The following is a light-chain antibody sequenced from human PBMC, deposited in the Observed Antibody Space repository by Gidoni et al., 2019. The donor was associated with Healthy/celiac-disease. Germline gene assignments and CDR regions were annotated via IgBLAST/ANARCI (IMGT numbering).Light chain of an antibody. V-gene: IGLV2-14*01. CDR3: SSYTSSSTV. Sequence: QSALTQPASVSRSPGQSITISCTGTSRDVGGYNYVSWYQQHPGKAPKLMIYEVSNRPPGVSNRFSGSKSGNTASLTISGLQAEDEADYYCSSYTSSSTVFGGGTKLTVL. CDR1: SRDVGGYNY. CDR2: EVS. J-gene: IGLJ3*02.